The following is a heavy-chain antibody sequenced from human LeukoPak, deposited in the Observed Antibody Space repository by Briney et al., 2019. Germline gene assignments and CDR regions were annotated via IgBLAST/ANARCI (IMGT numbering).Heavy chain of an antibody. D-gene: IGHD6-13*01. J-gene: IGHJ4*02. V-gene: IGHV3-30*18. Sequence: GRPLRLSCAASGLIFSDFGLHWLRQAPGKGLEGVAVISHDGINKYYAVSVKSRFTISRDNSMNTLYLQMNSLRPEDTAIYYCVKDTSRTAAGTTWGSLDYWGQGTLVTVS. CDR1: GLIFSDFG. CDR2: ISHDGINK. CDR3: VKDTSRTAAGTTWGSLDY.